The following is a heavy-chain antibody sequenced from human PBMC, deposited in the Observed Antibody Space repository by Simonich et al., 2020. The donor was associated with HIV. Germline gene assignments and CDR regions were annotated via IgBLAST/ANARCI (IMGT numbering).Heavy chain of an antibody. D-gene: IGHD6-13*01. CDR1: GYFISSGFY. CDR3: ARALGHYSTTWYWDY. Sequence: QVQLQESGPGLLKPSETLSLTCAVSGYFISSGFYWGWIRQPPGKGRAWIWSSYHSVRTDSNPSHKSRFTIAVDMSKNQFSLELSSVTAADTAVYYCARALGHYSTTWYWDYWGQGTLVTVSS. J-gene: IGHJ4*02. V-gene: IGHV4-38-2*01. CDR2: SYHSVRT.